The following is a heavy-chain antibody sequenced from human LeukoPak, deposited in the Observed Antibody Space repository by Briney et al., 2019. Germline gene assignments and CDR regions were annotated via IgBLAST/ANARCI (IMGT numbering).Heavy chain of an antibody. J-gene: IGHJ6*02. Sequence: TLSLTCTVSGGSISSGGYDRRGIRQHPGKGVERIGNIYYSGSTYYNPSSKSRVTKTVSTTENMVSLKLSSVTAADTAVYYCARGGGGSGYVDYYYYYGMDVWGQGTTVTVSS. V-gene: IGHV4-31*03. CDR2: IYYSGST. CDR3: ARGGGGSGYVDYYYYYGMDV. D-gene: IGHD5-12*01. CDR1: GGSISSGGYD.